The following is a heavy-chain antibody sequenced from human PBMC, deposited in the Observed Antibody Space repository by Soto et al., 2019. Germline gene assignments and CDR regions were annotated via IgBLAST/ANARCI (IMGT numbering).Heavy chain of an antibody. CDR2: IYYSGST. Sequence: SETLSLTCIVSGGPISSYYWSWIRQPPGKGLEWIGYIYYSGSTNYNPSLKSRVTISVDTSKSQFSLKLSSVTAADKAVYYCARGRNTWVYWGQGTLVTVSS. CDR3: ARGRNTWVY. J-gene: IGHJ4*02. CDR1: GGPISSYY. D-gene: IGHD1-1*01. V-gene: IGHV4-59*01.